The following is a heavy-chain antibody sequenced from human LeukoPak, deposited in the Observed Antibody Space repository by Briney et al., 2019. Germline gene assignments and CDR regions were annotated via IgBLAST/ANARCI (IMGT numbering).Heavy chain of an antibody. CDR3: ARVRDFWSGPDY. V-gene: IGHV4-34*01. D-gene: IGHD3-3*01. J-gene: IGHJ4*02. Sequence: SETLSLTCAVYGGSFSGYYWSWIRQPPGKGLEWIGEINHSGSTNYNPSLKSRVTISVDTSKNQFSLKLSSVTAADTAVYYCARVRDFWSGPDYWGQGTLVTVSS. CDR1: GGSFSGYY. CDR2: INHSGST.